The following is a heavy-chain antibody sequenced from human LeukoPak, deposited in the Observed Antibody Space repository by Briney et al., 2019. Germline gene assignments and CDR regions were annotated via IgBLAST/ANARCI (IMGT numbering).Heavy chain of an antibody. CDR1: GFTFSDYE. CDR3: ARVAKERVGGVYYFDY. V-gene: IGHV3-13*01. J-gene: IGHJ4*02. CDR2: IGTAGDT. D-gene: IGHD1-1*01. Sequence: GGSLRLSCAASGFTFSDYEMHWVRQATGKGLEWVSAIGTAGDTYYTGSVKGRFTISRENAKNSLYLQMNSLRAGDTAVYYCARVAKERVGGVYYFDYWGQGTLATVSS.